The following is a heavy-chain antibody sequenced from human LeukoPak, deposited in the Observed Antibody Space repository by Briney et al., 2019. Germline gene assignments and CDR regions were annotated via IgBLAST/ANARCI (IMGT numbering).Heavy chain of an antibody. V-gene: IGHV3-23*01. Sequence: PGGSLRLSCEASGFTFSPHAMTWVRQAPGKGLEWVSSLSGSGASAYYADSVKGRFIISRDNSKNTLYLQMNSLRAEDTAVYYCAKGQDTYGHPFDYWGQGTLVTVSS. J-gene: IGHJ4*02. CDR1: GFTFSPHA. CDR3: AKGQDTYGHPFDY. D-gene: IGHD5-18*01. CDR2: LSGSGASA.